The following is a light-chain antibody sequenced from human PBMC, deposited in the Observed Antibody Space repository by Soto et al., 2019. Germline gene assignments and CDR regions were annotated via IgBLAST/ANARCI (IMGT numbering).Light chain of an antibody. CDR1: SSDVGGYNY. J-gene: IGLJ3*02. CDR2: EVS. Sequence: QSVLTQPPSASGSPGQSVTISCTGTSSDVGGYNYVSWYQQYPGKAPKLMIYEVSKRPSGVPDRFSGSKSGNTASLTVSGLQPEDEADYYCTSYAGFNNVEVFGGGTKLTVL. V-gene: IGLV2-8*01. CDR3: TSYAGFNNVEV.